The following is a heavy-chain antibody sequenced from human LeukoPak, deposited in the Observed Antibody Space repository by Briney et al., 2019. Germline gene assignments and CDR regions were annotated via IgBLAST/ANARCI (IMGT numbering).Heavy chain of an antibody. Sequence: PGGSLRLSCAASGFTFSNFAMSWVRQAPGKGLEWVSVISASGGSTYYADSVKGRFTISRDNPKNTLYLQMNSLRAEDTAVYYCAKGRESSDRRPVGYWGQGILVTVSS. CDR2: ISASGGST. CDR3: AKGRESSDRRPVGY. J-gene: IGHJ4*02. D-gene: IGHD6-19*01. CDR1: GFTFSNFA. V-gene: IGHV3-23*01.